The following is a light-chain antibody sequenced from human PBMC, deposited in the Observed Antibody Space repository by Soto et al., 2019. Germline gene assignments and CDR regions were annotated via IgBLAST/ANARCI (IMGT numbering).Light chain of an antibody. CDR2: AAS. J-gene: IGKJ1*01. Sequence: VMTPFPAALSVSTGERATLSCRASQRVRSKLAWYQQSPGQVPRVLIDAASTRATGIPASFSGRGAGTEVTLTISSLQSEEFAFYFCQHYNDWPPTWTFGQGTKWIS. V-gene: IGKV3-15*01. CDR1: QRVRSK. CDR3: QHYNDWPPTWT.